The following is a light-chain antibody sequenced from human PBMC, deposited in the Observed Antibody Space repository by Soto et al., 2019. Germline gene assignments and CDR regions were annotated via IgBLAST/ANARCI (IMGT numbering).Light chain of an antibody. Sequence: QSVLTQPASVSGSPGQSITISCTGTSSDVGGYNYVSWDQQHPGKAPKLMIYDVSNRPSGVSNRFSGSKSGNTASLTISGLQAEDEADYYCSSYTSSSTLGVVFGGGTKLTVL. V-gene: IGLV2-14*01. J-gene: IGLJ2*01. CDR2: DVS. CDR1: SSDVGGYNY. CDR3: SSYTSSSTLGVV.